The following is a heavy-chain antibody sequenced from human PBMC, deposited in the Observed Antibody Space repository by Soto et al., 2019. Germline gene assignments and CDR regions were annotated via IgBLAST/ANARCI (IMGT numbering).Heavy chain of an antibody. CDR3: ARPYYDFWSGYPNWFDP. D-gene: IGHD3-3*01. J-gene: IGHJ5*02. V-gene: IGHV1-8*01. Sequence: VKVSCKASGYTFTSYDINWVRQATGQGLEWMGWMNPNSGNTGYAQKFQGRVTMTRNTSISTAYMELSSLRSEDTAVYYRARPYYDFWSGYPNWFDPWGQGTLVTVSS. CDR1: GYTFTSYD. CDR2: MNPNSGNT.